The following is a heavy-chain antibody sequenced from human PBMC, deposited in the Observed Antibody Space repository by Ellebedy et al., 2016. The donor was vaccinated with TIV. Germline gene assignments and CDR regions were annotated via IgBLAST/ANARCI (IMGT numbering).Heavy chain of an antibody. CDR2: INQDGSAK. Sequence: GGSLGLSCAASGFTFRNYWMNWVRQAPGKGLEWVANINQDGSAKYYMDSVKGRFTISRDNAKNSLYLQMNSLRGEDTAVYYCARGGVVAGADYWGQGTLVTVSS. D-gene: IGHD6-19*01. CDR1: GFTFRNYW. CDR3: ARGGVVAGADY. J-gene: IGHJ4*02. V-gene: IGHV3-7*03.